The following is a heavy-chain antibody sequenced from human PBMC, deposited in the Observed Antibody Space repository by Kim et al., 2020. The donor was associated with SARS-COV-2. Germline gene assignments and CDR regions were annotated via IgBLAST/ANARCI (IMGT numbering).Heavy chain of an antibody. CDR2: ISYDGSNK. Sequence: GGSLRLSCAASGFTFSSYAMHWVRQAPGKGLEWVAVISYDGSNKYYADSVKGRFTISRDNSKNTLYLQMNSLRAEDTAVYYCASLVCGVCRGVFGYW. CDR1: GFTFSSYA. CDR3: ASLVCGVCRGVFGY. J-gene: IGHJ4*01. V-gene: IGHV3-30*04. D-gene: IGHD3-10*01.